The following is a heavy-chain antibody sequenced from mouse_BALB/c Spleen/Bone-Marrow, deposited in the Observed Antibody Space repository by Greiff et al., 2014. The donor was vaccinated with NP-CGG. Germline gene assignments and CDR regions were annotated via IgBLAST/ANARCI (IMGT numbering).Heavy chain of an antibody. Sequence: DVKLMESGGGLVQPGGSLRLSCTTSGFTFTDYFMTWVRQPPGKALEWLGFIRNKANGYTTEYNPSVKGRFTISRDTSQGILYLQMNTLRAEDSAIYFCARDYSGYFDSWGQGTTLTVSS. D-gene: IGHD5-1*01. CDR2: IRNKANGYTT. CDR3: ARDYSGYFDS. CDR1: GFTFTDYF. J-gene: IGHJ2*01. V-gene: IGHV7-3*02.